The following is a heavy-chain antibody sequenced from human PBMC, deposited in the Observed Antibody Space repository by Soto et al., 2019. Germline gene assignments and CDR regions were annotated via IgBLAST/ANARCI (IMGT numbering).Heavy chain of an antibody. D-gene: IGHD3-3*01. V-gene: IGHV3-74*01. CDR3: ARGTLIFGVAENWFDP. J-gene: IGHJ5*02. CDR2: INSDGSST. Sequence: PGGSLRLSCAASGFTFSSYWMHWVRQAPGKGLVWVSRINSDGSSTSYADSVKGRFTISRDNAKSTLYLQMNSLRAEDTAVYYCARGTLIFGVAENWFDPWGQGTLVTVSS. CDR1: GFTFSSYW.